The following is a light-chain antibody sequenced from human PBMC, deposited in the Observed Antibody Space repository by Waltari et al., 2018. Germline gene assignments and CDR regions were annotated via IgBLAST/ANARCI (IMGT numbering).Light chain of an antibody. Sequence: QSVLTQPPSASGTAGQRVAISCSGSDSNIGSNSVNWYQHLPGLAPKLLIYINVQRPSGCPDGFSASTSRTSASLAISGLLSEDEAIYYGSTWDDSLDIVLFGGGTKLTVL. J-gene: IGLJ2*01. CDR1: DSNIGSNS. CDR2: INV. V-gene: IGLV1-44*01. CDR3: STWDDSLDIVL.